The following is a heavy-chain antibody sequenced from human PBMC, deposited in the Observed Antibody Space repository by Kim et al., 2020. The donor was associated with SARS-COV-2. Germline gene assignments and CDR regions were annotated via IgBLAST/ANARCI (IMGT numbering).Heavy chain of an antibody. CDR2: IYNDGSST. CDR3: ARGGGAPGDFNY. CDR1: GFAFSSYV. J-gene: IGHJ4*02. Sequence: GGSLRLSCAASGFAFSSYVMSWVRQAPGKGLEWVALIYNDGSSTYYADSVKGRFTVSRDNSKSTLSLQMNNLRAEDTAVYYCARGGGAPGDFNYWGQGTLVTVSS. D-gene: IGHD3-16*01. V-gene: IGHV3-23*03.